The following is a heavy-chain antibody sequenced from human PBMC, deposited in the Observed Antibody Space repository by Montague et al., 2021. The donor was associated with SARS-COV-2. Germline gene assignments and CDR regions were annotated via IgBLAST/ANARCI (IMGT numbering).Heavy chain of an antibody. Sequence: SETLSLTCTVSGGSISSSSNYWGWIRQPPGKGLEWIGNIYYSGSTYYNPSLKSRVTISVDTSKNQFSLKLSSVTAADTAVYYCARLNFHITIFGVVSSRVFDYWGQGTLVTASS. D-gene: IGHD3-3*01. CDR3: ARLNFHITIFGVVSSRVFDY. J-gene: IGHJ4*02. CDR2: IYYSGST. CDR1: GGSISSSSNY. V-gene: IGHV4-39*01.